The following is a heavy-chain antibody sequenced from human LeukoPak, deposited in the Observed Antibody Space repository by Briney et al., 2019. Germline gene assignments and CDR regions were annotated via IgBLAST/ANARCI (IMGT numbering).Heavy chain of an antibody. CDR1: GYTLTGYY. J-gene: IGHJ4*02. V-gene: IGHV1-2*02. CDR2: INPNSGGT. D-gene: IGHD2-15*01. CDR3: ARGDIVVVVAARIDY. Sequence: ASVKVSCKASGYTLTGYYMHWVRQAPGQGLEWMGWINPNSGGTNYAQKFQGRVTMTRDTSISTAYMELSRLRSDDTAVYYCARGDIVVVVAARIDYWGQGTLVTVSS.